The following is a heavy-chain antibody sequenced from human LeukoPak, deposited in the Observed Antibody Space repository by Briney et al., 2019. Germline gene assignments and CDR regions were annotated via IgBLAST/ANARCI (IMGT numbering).Heavy chain of an antibody. J-gene: IGHJ5*02. CDR1: GGSISSHY. CDR3: ASFSAYGDYGT. Sequence: PSETLSLTCTVSGGSISSHYWSWIRQPPGKGLEWIGYIYYSGSTNYNPSLKSRVTISVDTSKNQFSLKLSSVTAADTAVYYCASFSAYGDYGTWGQGTLVTVSS. CDR2: IYYSGST. V-gene: IGHV4-59*08. D-gene: IGHD4-17*01.